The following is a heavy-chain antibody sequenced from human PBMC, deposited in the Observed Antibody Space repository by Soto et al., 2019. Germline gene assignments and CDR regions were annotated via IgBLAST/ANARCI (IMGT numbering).Heavy chain of an antibody. D-gene: IGHD3-9*01. Sequence: ASVKVSCKASGYTFTSYGISWVRQAPGQGLEWMGWISAYNGNTNYAQKLQGRVTMTTDTSTGTAYMELRSLRSDDTAVYYCARDRKGLSNFDWLFVGPLGGAFDIWGQGTMVTVSS. CDR3: ARDRKGLSNFDWLFVGPLGGAFDI. CDR1: GYTFTSYG. CDR2: ISAYNGNT. V-gene: IGHV1-18*01. J-gene: IGHJ3*02.